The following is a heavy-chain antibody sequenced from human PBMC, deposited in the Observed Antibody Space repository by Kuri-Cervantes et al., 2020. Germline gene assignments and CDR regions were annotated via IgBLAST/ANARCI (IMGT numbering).Heavy chain of an antibody. CDR3: ARGYNLWFGEHWFDP. CDR1: GYTFTSYY. V-gene: IGHV1-46*01. Sequence: ASVKVSCKASGYTFTSYYMHWVRQAPGQRLEWMGIINPSGGSTSYAQKFQGRVTMTRDTSKNQFSLKLSSVTAADTAVYYCARGYNLWFGEHWFDPWGQGTLVTVSS. J-gene: IGHJ5*02. D-gene: IGHD3-10*01. CDR2: INPSGGST.